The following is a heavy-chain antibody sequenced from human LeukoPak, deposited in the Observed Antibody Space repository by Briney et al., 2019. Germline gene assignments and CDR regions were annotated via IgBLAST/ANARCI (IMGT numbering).Heavy chain of an antibody. Sequence: GGSQRLSCAASGFTVSSNYMSWVRQAPGKGLEWVSVIYSGGSSYYADSVKGRFTISRDNSKNTLYLQMNSLRAEDTAVYYCARTPRRGGSYGGGAFDIWGQGTMVTVSS. V-gene: IGHV3-66*01. CDR3: ARTPRRGGSYGGGAFDI. CDR1: GFTVSSNY. CDR2: IYSGGSS. J-gene: IGHJ3*02. D-gene: IGHD1-26*01.